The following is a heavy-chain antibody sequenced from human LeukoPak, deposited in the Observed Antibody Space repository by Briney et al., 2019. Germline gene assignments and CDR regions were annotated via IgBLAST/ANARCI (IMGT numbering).Heavy chain of an antibody. J-gene: IGHJ6*04. V-gene: IGHV3-48*01. Sequence: PGGSLRLSCAASGFTFSTYSMNWVRQAPGKGLEWISYISNSSSTIYYADSVKGRFTVSRDNAKNSLYLQMNSLRAEDTAVYYCAAGLMDVWGKGTTVTVSS. D-gene: IGHD6-19*01. CDR2: ISNSSSTI. CDR3: AAGLMDV. CDR1: GFTFSTYS.